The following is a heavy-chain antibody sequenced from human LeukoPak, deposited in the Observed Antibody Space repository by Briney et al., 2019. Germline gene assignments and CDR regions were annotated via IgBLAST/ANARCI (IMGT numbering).Heavy chain of an antibody. Sequence: SETLSLTCAVYGGSFSGYYWSWIRQPPGKGLEWIGEINHSGSTNYNPSLKSRVTISVDTSKNQFSLKLSSVTAADTAVYYCARDRRYVGYFDYWGQGTLVTVSS. J-gene: IGHJ4*02. CDR1: GGSFSGYY. D-gene: IGHD5-12*01. CDR3: ARDRRYVGYFDY. V-gene: IGHV4-34*01. CDR2: INHSGST.